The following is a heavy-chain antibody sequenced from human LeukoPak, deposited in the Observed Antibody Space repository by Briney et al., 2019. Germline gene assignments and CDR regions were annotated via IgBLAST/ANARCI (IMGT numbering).Heavy chain of an antibody. V-gene: IGHV4-39*07. CDR2: IYYSGST. Sequence: SETLSLTCTVSGGSISSSSYYWDWIRQPPGKGLEWIGSIYYSGSTYYNPSLKSRLTISADTSKNQFSLKLSSVTAADTAVYYCARTREIYYDSSGYLRYFDYWGQGTLVTVSS. D-gene: IGHD3-22*01. J-gene: IGHJ4*02. CDR1: GGSISSSSYY. CDR3: ARTREIYYDSSGYLRYFDY.